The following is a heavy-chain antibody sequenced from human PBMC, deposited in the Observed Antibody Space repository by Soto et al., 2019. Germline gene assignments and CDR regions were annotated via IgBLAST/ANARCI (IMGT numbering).Heavy chain of an antibody. V-gene: IGHV1-69*13. CDR2: IIPIFGTA. Sequence: SVKVSCKASGGTFSSYAISWVRQAPGQGLEWMGGIIPIFGTANHAQKFQGRVTITADESTSTAYMELSSLRSEDTAVYYCARGQRKVDTAMVNQFDYWGQGTLVTVSS. J-gene: IGHJ4*02. D-gene: IGHD5-18*01. CDR3: ARGQRKVDTAMVNQFDY. CDR1: GGTFSSYA.